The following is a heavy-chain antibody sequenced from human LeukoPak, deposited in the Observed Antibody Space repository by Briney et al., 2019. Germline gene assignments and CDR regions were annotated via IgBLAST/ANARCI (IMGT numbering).Heavy chain of an antibody. CDR3: ATARHSSGYYPFDY. Sequence: ASVKVSCKVSGYTLTELSMHWVRQAPGKGLEWMGGFDPEDGETIYAQKFQGRVIMTEDTSTDTAYMELSSLRSEDTAVYYCATARHSSGYYPFDYWGQGTLVTVSS. D-gene: IGHD3-22*01. J-gene: IGHJ4*02. CDR1: GYTLTELS. CDR2: FDPEDGET. V-gene: IGHV1-24*01.